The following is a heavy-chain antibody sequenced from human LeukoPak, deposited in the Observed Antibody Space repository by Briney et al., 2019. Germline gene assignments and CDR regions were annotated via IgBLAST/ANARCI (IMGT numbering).Heavy chain of an antibody. V-gene: IGHV4-38-2*02. Sequence: SETLSLTCAVSGYSISNGYYWGWIRQPPGKGLEWIGSISHSGTTYCNPSLTSRVTISVDTSKNQFSLKLRSVTAADTAVYYCARDSSGGEDYDFWSGYASWFDPWGQGTRVTVSS. J-gene: IGHJ5*02. D-gene: IGHD3-3*01. CDR3: ARDSSGGEDYDFWSGYASWFDP. CDR1: GYSISNGYY. CDR2: ISHSGTT.